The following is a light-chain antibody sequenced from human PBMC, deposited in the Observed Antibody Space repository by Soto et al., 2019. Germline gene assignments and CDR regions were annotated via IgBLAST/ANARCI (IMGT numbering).Light chain of an antibody. V-gene: IGKV3-15*01. J-gene: IGKJ1*01. CDR1: QSVSSN. CDR3: QQYNNWPSWT. Sequence: EIVMTQSPATLSVSPGERATLSCRASQSVSSNLAWYQQKPGQAPRLLIYGASTRATGIPARFSGSGSGTELTLTISSLQSEDFAVYYCQQYNNWPSWTFGKGSKV. CDR2: GAS.